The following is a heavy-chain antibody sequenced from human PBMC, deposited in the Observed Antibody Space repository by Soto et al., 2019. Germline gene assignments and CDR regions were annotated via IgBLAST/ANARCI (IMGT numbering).Heavy chain of an antibody. J-gene: IGHJ4*02. Sequence: QVQLVQSGAEVKKPGASVKVSCKASGYTFTSYYMHWVRQAPGQGLEWMGIINPSGGSTSYAQKFKGRVTMTRDTSTSTVYMELSSLRSEDTAVYYCAREVERGYSYGYLEYWGQGTLVTVSS. CDR1: GYTFTSYY. CDR2: INPSGGST. D-gene: IGHD5-18*01. CDR3: AREVERGYSYGYLEY. V-gene: IGHV1-46*01.